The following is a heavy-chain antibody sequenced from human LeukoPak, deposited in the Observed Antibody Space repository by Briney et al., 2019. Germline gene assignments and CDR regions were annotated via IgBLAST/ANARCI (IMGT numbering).Heavy chain of an antibody. V-gene: IGHV3-21*01. CDR2: ISSTTNYI. CDR1: GFPLSGYS. CDR3: ARVAYCSSSTCRNYFDY. Sequence: GGSLRLSCAASGFPLSGYSMNWVRQAPGKGLEWVSSISSTTNYIYYPDSVKGRFTISRDNAKNSLYLQMNSLRAEDTAVYYCARVAYCSSSTCRNYFDYWDQGTLVTVSS. J-gene: IGHJ4*02. D-gene: IGHD2-2*01.